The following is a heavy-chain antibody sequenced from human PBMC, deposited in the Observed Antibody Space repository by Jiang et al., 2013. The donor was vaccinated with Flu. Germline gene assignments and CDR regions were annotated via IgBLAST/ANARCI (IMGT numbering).Heavy chain of an antibody. CDR1: NYTFSVYG. D-gene: IGHD3-16*01. CDR2: ISGYNGRT. J-gene: IGHJ5*02. V-gene: IGHV1-18*01. Sequence: GAEVKKPGASVKVSCKTSNYTFSVYGISWVRQAPGQGLEWMGWISGYNGRTSYAQKFQDRVTMTTDTSTNTAYMELKNLRSDDTAVYFCARDRLAGDRWFDPWGQGTPVTVSS. CDR3: ARDRLAGDRWFDP.